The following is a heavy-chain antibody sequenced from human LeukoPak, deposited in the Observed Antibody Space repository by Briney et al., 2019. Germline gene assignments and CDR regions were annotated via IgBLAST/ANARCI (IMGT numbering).Heavy chain of an antibody. CDR2: IIPILGIA. D-gene: IGHD3-22*01. CDR3: ASGLYYYDSSGEYRDY. J-gene: IGHJ4*02. V-gene: IGHV1-69*02. Sequence: SVKVSCKASGYTFTGYYMHWVRQAPGQGLEWMGRIIPILGIANYAQKFQGRVTITADKSTSTAYMELSSLRSEDTAVYYCASGLYYYDSSGEYRDYWGQGTLVTVSS. CDR1: GYTFTGYY.